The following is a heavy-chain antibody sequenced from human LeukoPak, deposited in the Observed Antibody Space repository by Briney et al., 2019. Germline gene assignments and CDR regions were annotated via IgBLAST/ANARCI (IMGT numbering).Heavy chain of an antibody. Sequence: SVKVSCKASGYTFTSYGISWVRQAPGQGLEWMGGIIPIFATANYAQKFQGRVTITADESTSTAYMELSSLRSEDTAVYYCARGPITTRSHFDYWGQGTLVTVSS. CDR3: ARGPITTRSHFDY. J-gene: IGHJ4*02. CDR1: GYTFTSYG. V-gene: IGHV1-69*13. CDR2: IIPIFATA. D-gene: IGHD3-22*01.